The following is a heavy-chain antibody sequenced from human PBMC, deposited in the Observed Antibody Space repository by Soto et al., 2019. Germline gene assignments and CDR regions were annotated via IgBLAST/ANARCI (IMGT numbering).Heavy chain of an antibody. CDR1: GYSLTSYA. CDR3: ARGSGLTYFDY. V-gene: IGHV1-3*01. J-gene: IGHJ4*02. D-gene: IGHD3-10*01. CDR2: INAGNGNT. Sequence: ASVKVSCKASGYSLTSYAMHWVRQAPGQRLEWMGWINAGNGNTKYSQKFQGRATITRDTSASTAYMELSSLRSEDTAVYYCARGSGLTYFDYWGQGTLVTVSS.